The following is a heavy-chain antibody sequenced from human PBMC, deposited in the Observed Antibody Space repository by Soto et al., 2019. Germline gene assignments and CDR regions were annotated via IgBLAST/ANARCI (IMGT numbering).Heavy chain of an antibody. V-gene: IGHV3-21*01. Sequence: ESGGGLVKPGGSLRLSCAASGFTFSSYSMNCVRQAPGKGLEWVSSISSSSSYIYYADSVKGRFTISRDNAKNSLYLQMNSLRAEDTAVYYCARGQRITMIVVVITAPDYWGQGTLVTVSS. D-gene: IGHD3-22*01. CDR3: ARGQRITMIVVVITAPDY. CDR1: GFTFSSYS. J-gene: IGHJ4*02. CDR2: ISSSSSYI.